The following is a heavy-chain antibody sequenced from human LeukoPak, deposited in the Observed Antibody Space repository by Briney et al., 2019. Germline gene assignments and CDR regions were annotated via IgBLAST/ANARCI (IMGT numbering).Heavy chain of an antibody. CDR2: IYTSGST. D-gene: IGHD3-22*01. J-gene: IGHJ4*02. CDR1: GGSISSYY. V-gene: IGHV4-4*07. Sequence: SETLSLTCTVSGGSISSYYWSWIRQPAGKGLEWLGRIYTSGSTNYNPSLKSRVAMSVDTSKNQFSLKLSSVTAADTAVYYCAREAADSSGFRPFDYWGQGTLVTVSS. CDR3: AREAADSSGFRPFDY.